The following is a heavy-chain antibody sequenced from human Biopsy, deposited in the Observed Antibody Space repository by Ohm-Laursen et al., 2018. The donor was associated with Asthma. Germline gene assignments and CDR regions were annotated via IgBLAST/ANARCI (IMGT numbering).Heavy chain of an antibody. CDR2: ITSSSSYI. D-gene: IGHD7-27*01. CDR1: GFTFSGYT. V-gene: IGHV3-21*01. J-gene: IGHJ4*02. Sequence: SLRLSCAASGFTFSGYTMNWVRQAPGKGLEWVSSITSSSSYIFYADSVKGRFTISRDNPRNSLYLQMNSLRAEDTAVYYCARDAQTGGYIDYWGLGTLVTVSS. CDR3: ARDAQTGGYIDY.